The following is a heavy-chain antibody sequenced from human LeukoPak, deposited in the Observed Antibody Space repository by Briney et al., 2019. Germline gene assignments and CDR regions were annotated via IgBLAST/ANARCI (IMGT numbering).Heavy chain of an antibody. CDR1: GYTFTGYY. CDR2: INPNSGDT. J-gene: IGHJ4*02. V-gene: IGHV1-2*02. CDR3: ARDAWLVGTTNLYYFDY. D-gene: IGHD1-26*01. Sequence: ASVKVSCKASGYTFTGYYMHWVRQAPGRGLEWMGWINPNSGDTNYAQKFQGRVTMTRDPSISTAYMALTRLRSDDTAVYYCARDAWLVGTTNLYYFDYWGQGTLVTVSS.